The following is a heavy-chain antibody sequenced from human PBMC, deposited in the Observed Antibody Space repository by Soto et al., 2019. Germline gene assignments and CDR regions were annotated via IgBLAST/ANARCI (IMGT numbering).Heavy chain of an antibody. CDR2: IIPIFGTA. D-gene: IGHD3-3*01. V-gene: IGHV1-69*06. Sequence: SVKVSCKASGGTFSSYAISWVRQAPGQGLEWMGGIIPIFGTANYAQKFQGRVTITADKSTSTAYMELSSLRSEVTAVYYCARVNDTIFGVVRLYYYYYYGMDVWGQGTTVTVSS. J-gene: IGHJ6*02. CDR3: ARVNDTIFGVVRLYYYYYYGMDV. CDR1: GGTFSSYA.